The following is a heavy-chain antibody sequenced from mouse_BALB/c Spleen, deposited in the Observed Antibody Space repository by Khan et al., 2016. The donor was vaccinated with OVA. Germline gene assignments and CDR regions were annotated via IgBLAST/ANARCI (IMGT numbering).Heavy chain of an antibody. J-gene: IGHJ3*01. CDR1: GYSITSEYA. CDR3: ARKDYYDYDPFPY. D-gene: IGHD2-4*01. Sequence: EVQLQESGPGLVKPSLSLSLTCTVTGYSITSEYAWNWIRQFPGNKLEWMGYIDYSGNTRFNPSLQSRTSLTRDTFKNQFFLQLNSVTAEDTATYYCARKDYYDYDPFPYWGQGTLVTVSA. CDR2: IDYSGNT. V-gene: IGHV3-2*02.